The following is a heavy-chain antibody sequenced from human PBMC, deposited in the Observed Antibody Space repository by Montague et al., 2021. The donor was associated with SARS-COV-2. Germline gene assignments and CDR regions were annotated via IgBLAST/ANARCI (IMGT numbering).Heavy chain of an antibody. Sequence: SETLSLTCTVSGVSVSGNSYYWTWIRRPPGKGLEWIGYIYFSGNTNYNPSLEGRVTISIDTSKNHFSLRLTSVTAADTAVYYCAREVVVVKTNWLDTWGQGTLVTVSS. D-gene: IGHD2-21*01. J-gene: IGHJ5*02. CDR3: AREVVVVKTNWLDT. CDR2: IYFSGNT. CDR1: GVSVSGNSYY. V-gene: IGHV4-61*03.